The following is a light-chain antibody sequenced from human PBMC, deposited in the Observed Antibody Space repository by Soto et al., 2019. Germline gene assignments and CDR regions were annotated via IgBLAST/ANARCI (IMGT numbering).Light chain of an antibody. CDR2: GAS. J-gene: IGKJ1*01. Sequence: ELVMTHSPATLSVSPCERATFSCRASLSVSSSYLAWYQQKPGQAPRLRIYGASSRATGIPDRFSGSGSGTDFTLTISSLHPDDFASYYCQQSYSRVTFGQGTKVDI. CDR1: LSVSSSY. CDR3: QQSYSRVT. V-gene: IGKV3D-20*02.